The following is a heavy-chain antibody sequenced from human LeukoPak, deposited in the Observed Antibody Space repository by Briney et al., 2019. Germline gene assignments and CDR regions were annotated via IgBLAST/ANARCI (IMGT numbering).Heavy chain of an antibody. J-gene: IGHJ4*02. CDR1: GFTFSSYA. V-gene: IGHV3-30-3*01. CDR2: ISYDGSNK. D-gene: IGHD2-2*01. Sequence: PGGSLRLSCAVSGFTFSSYAMHWVRQAPGKGLEWVAVISYDGSNKYYADSVKGRFTISRDNSKNTLYLQMNSLRAEDTAVYYCARAQVPIVVVPAAIDYWGQGTLVTVSS. CDR3: ARAQVPIVVVPAAIDY.